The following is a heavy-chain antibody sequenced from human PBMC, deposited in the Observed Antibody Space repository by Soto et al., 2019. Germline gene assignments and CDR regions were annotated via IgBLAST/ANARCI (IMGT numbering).Heavy chain of an antibody. CDR2: IIPRFGTP. Sequence: QVQLVQSGAEVKKPGSSVKVSCKASGGIFSTYAISWLRQAPGQGLEWMGGIIPRFGTPNYAQRFQGRVTIAADESTSPAYMELSRLRSEDTAVYYCARDRDYYGSGNYYNRIDFWGQGTLVTVSS. V-gene: IGHV1-69*01. CDR3: ARDRDYYGSGNYYNRIDF. D-gene: IGHD3-10*01. J-gene: IGHJ4*02. CDR1: GGIFSTYA.